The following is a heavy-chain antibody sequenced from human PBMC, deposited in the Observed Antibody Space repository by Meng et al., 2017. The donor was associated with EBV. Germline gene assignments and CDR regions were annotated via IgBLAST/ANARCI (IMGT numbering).Heavy chain of an antibody. D-gene: IGHD3-10*01. Sequence: VQLVQAGAEVKKPGASVKVSCKASGYTFTSYAMHWVRQAPGQMLEWMGWINAGNGNTKYSQKFQGRVTITRDTSASTAYMELSSLRSEDTAVYYCARDGGYYYGSGSYYFDYWGQGTLVTVSS. CDR1: GYTFTSYA. J-gene: IGHJ4*02. CDR3: ARDGGYYYGSGSYYFDY. V-gene: IGHV1-3*01. CDR2: INAGNGNT.